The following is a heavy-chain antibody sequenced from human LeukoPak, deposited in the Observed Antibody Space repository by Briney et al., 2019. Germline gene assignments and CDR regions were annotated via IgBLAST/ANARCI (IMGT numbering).Heavy chain of an antibody. V-gene: IGHV3-49*04. CDR3: TRDNLPIVVVTPPFDF. CDR2: IRSYPYGATT. CDR1: GFTFSDYG. Sequence: GGSLRLSCTTSGFTFSDYGVNWVRQAPGKGLEWVGSIRSYPYGATTEYGASVKGRFSISRDDSRRTAYLQMNYLRPEDTGVYYCTRDNLPIVVVTPPFDFWGQGTLVTVSS. D-gene: IGHD2-21*02. J-gene: IGHJ4*02.